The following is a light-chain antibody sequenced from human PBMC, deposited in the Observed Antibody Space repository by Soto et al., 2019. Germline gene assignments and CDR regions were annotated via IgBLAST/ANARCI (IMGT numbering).Light chain of an antibody. V-gene: IGKV1-27*01. J-gene: IGKJ1*01. CDR3: QKYNSAPCT. CDR2: AAS. Sequence: DIQMTQSPSSLSASVGDRVTITCRASQGISNYLAWYQQKPGKVPTLLIYAASTMQSGVPSLFSGSGSGTDFTLTISSLQPEDVVTYYCQKYNSAPCTFGQATKVEIK. CDR1: QGISNY.